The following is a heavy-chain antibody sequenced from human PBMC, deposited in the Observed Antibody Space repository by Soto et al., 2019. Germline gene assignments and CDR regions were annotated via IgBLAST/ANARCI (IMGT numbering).Heavy chain of an antibody. CDR2: IWYDGSKK. V-gene: IGHV3-33*01. D-gene: IGHD5-18*01. Sequence: QVQLVESGGGVVQPGRSLRLSCAASGFTFSRYGMHWVRQAPGKGLEWVALIWYDGSKKYYADSVKGRLTISRDNSKSTLYLQMNSLRAEDTAVYYGAGGDTLPGYWGQGTLVTVSS. CDR1: GFTFSRYG. J-gene: IGHJ4*02. CDR3: AGGDTLPGY.